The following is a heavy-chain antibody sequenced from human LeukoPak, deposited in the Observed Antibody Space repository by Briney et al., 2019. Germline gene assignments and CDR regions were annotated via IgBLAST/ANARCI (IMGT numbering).Heavy chain of an antibody. D-gene: IGHD2-21*01. V-gene: IGHV5-51*01. CDR3: ARQLDTVGTGDAFDI. CDR2: IYPGDSDT. J-gene: IGHJ3*02. CDR1: GYSFTSYW. Sequence: GESLKISCKGSGYSFTSYWIGWVRQMPGKGLEWMGIIYPGDSDTRYSPSFQGQVTISADKSISTAYLQWSSLKASDTAMYYCARQLDTVGTGDAFDIWGQGTMVTVSS.